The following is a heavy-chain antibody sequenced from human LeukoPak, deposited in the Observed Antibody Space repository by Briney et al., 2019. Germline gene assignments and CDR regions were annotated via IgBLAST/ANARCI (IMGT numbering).Heavy chain of an antibody. CDR1: GCTFINYA. V-gene: IGHV1-69*06. Sequence: ASVTVSCKSSGCTFINYAISWVRQAPGQGREWMGRIIPIFGTANYAQKFQGRVTITADKSTSTAYMELSSLRSEDTAMYFCARGRGYSNGWFEADDYWGQGTLVTVSS. J-gene: IGHJ4*02. CDR2: IIPIFGTA. CDR3: ARGRGYSNGWFEADDY. D-gene: IGHD6-19*01.